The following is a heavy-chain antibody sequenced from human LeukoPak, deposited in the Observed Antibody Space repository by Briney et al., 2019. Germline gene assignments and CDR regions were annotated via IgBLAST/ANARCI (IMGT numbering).Heavy chain of an antibody. J-gene: IGHJ4*02. CDR3: AKDLYDFWSGYYNGGFDY. CDR1: GFTFSSYG. V-gene: IGHV3-30*02. Sequence: GGSLRLSCAASGFTFSSYGMHWVRQAPGKGLEWVAFIRYDGSNKYYADSVKGRFTISRDNSKNTLYLQMNSLRAEDTAVYYCAKDLYDFWSGYYNGGFDYWGQGTLVTVSS. D-gene: IGHD3-3*01. CDR2: IRYDGSNK.